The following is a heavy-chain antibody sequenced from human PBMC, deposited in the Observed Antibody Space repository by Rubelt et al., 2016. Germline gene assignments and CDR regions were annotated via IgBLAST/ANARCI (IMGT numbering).Heavy chain of an antibody. D-gene: IGHD6-19*01. J-gene: IGHJ4*02. Sequence: QVQLVQSGAEVKKPGASVKVSCKASGYTFTGYYMHWVRQAPGQGLEWVGRINPNSGGTNYASKFQVRGTMTRDPSITPAYMELSRLRSDDTAVFYCARESSSGWYIDYWGQGTLVTVSS. CDR2: INPNSGGT. CDR3: ARESSSGWYIDY. V-gene: IGHV1-2*06. CDR1: GYTFTGYY.